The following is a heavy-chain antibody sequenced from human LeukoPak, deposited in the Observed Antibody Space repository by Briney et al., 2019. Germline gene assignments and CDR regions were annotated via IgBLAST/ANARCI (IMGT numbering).Heavy chain of an antibody. CDR1: GGSISSYY. V-gene: IGHV4-59*01. CDR3: ARVMTLSAFDI. J-gene: IGHJ3*02. Sequence: SETLSLTCTVSGGSISSYYWSWIRQPPGKGLEWIWYIYYSGSTNYNPSLKSRVTISVDTSKNQFSLKLSSVTAADTAVYYCARVMTLSAFDIWGQGTMVTVSS. D-gene: IGHD2-21*02. CDR2: IYYSGST.